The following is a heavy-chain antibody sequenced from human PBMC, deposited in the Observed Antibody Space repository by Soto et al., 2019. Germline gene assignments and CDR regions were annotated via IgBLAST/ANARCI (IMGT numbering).Heavy chain of an antibody. V-gene: IGHV4-4*07. CDR2: IFPTGNT. CDR1: SASLSNYY. J-gene: IGHJ4*02. CDR3: ARGSLGPDY. Sequence: SETLSLTFTVSSASLSNYYWSWIRQPAGKGLEWIGRIFPTGNTDYNPSLRSRVTMSVDTSKNQFSLKLNSVTAADTAVYYCARGSLGPDYWGPGTLVTVSS. D-gene: IGHD1-26*01.